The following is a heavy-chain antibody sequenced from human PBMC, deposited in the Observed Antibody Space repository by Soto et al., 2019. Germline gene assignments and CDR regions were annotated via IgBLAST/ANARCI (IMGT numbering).Heavy chain of an antibody. CDR3: EKGDYGDRYYFDY. Sequence: QVQLVESGGGVVQPGRSLRLSCAASGFTFSSYGMHWVRQAPGKGLEWVAVISYDGSNKYYADSVKGRFTISRDNSKNTLYLQMNSLRAEDTAVYYCEKGDYGDRYYFDYWGQGTLVTVSS. D-gene: IGHD4-17*01. J-gene: IGHJ4*02. V-gene: IGHV3-30*18. CDR1: GFTFSSYG. CDR2: ISYDGSNK.